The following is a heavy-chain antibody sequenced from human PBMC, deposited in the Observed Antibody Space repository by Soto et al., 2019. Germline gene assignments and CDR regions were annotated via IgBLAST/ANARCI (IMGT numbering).Heavy chain of an antibody. J-gene: IGHJ3*02. D-gene: IGHD4-17*01. CDR1: GFTFSASA. Sequence: EVQLVESGGGLVQPGGSLKISCAASGFTFSASAMHWVRQASGKGLEWVGRIKSKANNYAIAYAESVKGRFAISRDDSKNTTYLQISSLRTEDTAVYYCTRHRIIWANHMTTVISNDCFDIWGQGTMVTVSS. CDR2: IKSKANNYAI. CDR3: TRHRIIWANHMTTVISNDCFDI. V-gene: IGHV3-73*01.